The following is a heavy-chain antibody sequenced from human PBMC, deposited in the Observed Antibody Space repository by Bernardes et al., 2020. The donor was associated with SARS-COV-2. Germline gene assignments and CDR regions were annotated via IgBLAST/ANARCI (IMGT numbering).Heavy chain of an antibody. CDR1: GFPFSNYA. Sequence: VGSLILSCAASGFPFSNYAMNWVRRAPGKGLEWVSTINHGGQNTHYADSVRGRFIISRDNSKDTLFLQMDSLRAEDTAVYHCAKDLDSSGWYEGDYWGQGTLVTVSS. J-gene: IGHJ4*02. CDR2: INHGGQNT. CDR3: AKDLDSSGWYEGDY. V-gene: IGHV3-23*01. D-gene: IGHD6-19*01.